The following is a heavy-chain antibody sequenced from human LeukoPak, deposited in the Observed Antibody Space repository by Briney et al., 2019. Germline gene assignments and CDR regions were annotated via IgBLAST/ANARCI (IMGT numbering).Heavy chain of an antibody. CDR2: ISGSGGST. J-gene: IGHJ4*02. D-gene: IGHD2-15*01. Sequence: GGSLRLSCAASGFTFSSYAMSRVRQAPGKGLEWVSAISGSGGSTYYADSVKGRFTISRDNSKNTLYLQMNSLRAEDTAVYYSARDLVVVAASYWGQGTLVTVSS. CDR3: ARDLVVVAASY. CDR1: GFTFSSYA. V-gene: IGHV3-23*01.